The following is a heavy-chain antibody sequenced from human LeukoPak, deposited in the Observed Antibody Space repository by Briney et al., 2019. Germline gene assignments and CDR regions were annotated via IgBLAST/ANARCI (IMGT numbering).Heavy chain of an antibody. CDR2: INPNSGGT. V-gene: IGHV1-2*02. Sequence: ASVKVSCKASGYTFTGYYMHWVRQAPGQGLEWMGWINPNSGGTNYAQKFQGRVTMTRDTSISTAYMGLSRLRSDDTAVYYCARGGWPQYTAMVTHLVYWGQGTLVTVSS. CDR1: GYTFTGYY. CDR3: ARGGWPQYTAMVTHLVY. D-gene: IGHD5-18*01. J-gene: IGHJ4*02.